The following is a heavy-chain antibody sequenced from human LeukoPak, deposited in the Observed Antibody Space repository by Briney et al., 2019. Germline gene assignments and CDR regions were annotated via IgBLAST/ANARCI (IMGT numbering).Heavy chain of an antibody. J-gene: IGHJ4*02. CDR1: GGTFSSYT. Sequence: GSSVKVSCKASGGTFSSYTISWVRQAPGQGLEWMGRIIPILGIANYAQKFQGRVTITADKSTGTAYMELSSLRSEDTAVYYCARDPYSSGWPDYWGQGTLVTVSS. D-gene: IGHD6-19*01. CDR3: ARDPYSSGWPDY. CDR2: IIPILGIA. V-gene: IGHV1-69*04.